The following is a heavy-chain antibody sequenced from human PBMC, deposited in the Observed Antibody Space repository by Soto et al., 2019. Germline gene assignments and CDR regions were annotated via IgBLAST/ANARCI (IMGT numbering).Heavy chain of an antibody. CDR2: VSYDGSNK. J-gene: IGHJ4*02. CDR1: GFTFSSYG. D-gene: IGHD3-22*01. CDR3: AKDTYYYDRSGYYTYDH. V-gene: IGHV3-30*18. Sequence: GGSLRLSCAASGFTFSSYGVHWVRQAPGKGLEWVASVSYDGSNKHYADSVKGRFTISRDSSRNTLDLQMNSLRAEDTAVYYCAKDTYYYDRSGYYTYDHWGQGTQVTVSS.